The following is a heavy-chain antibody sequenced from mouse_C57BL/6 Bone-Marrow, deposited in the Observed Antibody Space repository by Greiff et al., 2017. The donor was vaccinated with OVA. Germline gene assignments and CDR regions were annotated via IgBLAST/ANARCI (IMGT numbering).Heavy chain of an antibody. D-gene: IGHD2-1*01. CDR2: ISDGGSYT. CDR3: ARDEGGNFAY. Sequence: EVMLVESGGGLVKPGGSLKLSCAASGFTFSSYAMSWVRQTPEKRLEWVATISDGGSYTYYPDNVKGRFTISRDNAKNNLYLQMSHLKSEDTAMYDCARDEGGNFAYWGQGTLVTVSA. J-gene: IGHJ3*01. V-gene: IGHV5-4*01. CDR1: GFTFSSYA.